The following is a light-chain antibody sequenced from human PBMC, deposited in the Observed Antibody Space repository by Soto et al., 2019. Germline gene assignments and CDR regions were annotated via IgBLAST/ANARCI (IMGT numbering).Light chain of an antibody. Sequence: QPVLTQSSSASASLGSSVNLTCTLSSGHSSYIIAWHQQQPGKAPRFLMTLEHSGSYNKGSGVPDRFSGSSSGADRYLTISDLQSEDEADYYCETWDSNSWVFGGGTKLTVL. CDR1: SGHSSYI. CDR3: ETWDSNSWV. V-gene: IGLV4-60*03. J-gene: IGLJ3*02. CDR2: LEHSGSY.